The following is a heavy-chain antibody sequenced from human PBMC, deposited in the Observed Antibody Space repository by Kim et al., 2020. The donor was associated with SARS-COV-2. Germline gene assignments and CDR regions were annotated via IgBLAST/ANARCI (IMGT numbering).Heavy chain of an antibody. J-gene: IGHJ4*02. CDR1: GDSISSSRYY. V-gene: IGHV4-39*06. CDR3: TRDQQIRWFFF. CDR2: IYNSGTT. Sequence: SETLSLTCTVSGDSISSSRYYWGWIRQPPGKGLEWIGSIYNSGTTSYNPSLKSRVTISVDPSKNQFPLRLSSVTAADTAVYYGTRDQQIRWFFFWGQGTL. D-gene: IGHD2-15*01.